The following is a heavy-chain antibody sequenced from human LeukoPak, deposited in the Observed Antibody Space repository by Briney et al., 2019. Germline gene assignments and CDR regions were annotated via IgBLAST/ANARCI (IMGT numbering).Heavy chain of an antibody. CDR2: INPNSGGT. CDR1: GYTFTVYY. Sequence: GASVTVSFKASGYTFTVYYMHWVRQAPGQGLEWMGWINPNSGGTNYAQKFQGRVTITRDMSISTAYMELSRLRSDDTAVYYCARVQGLYCSSTSCSAIDYWGQGTLVTVSS. V-gene: IGHV1-2*02. J-gene: IGHJ4*02. CDR3: ARVQGLYCSSTSCSAIDY. D-gene: IGHD2-2*01.